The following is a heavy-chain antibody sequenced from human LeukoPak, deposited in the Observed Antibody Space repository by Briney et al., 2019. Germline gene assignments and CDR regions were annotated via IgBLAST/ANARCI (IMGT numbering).Heavy chain of an antibody. CDR2: IYYSGST. CDR1: GGSISSYY. D-gene: IGHD3-9*01. CDR3: ARSRDILTGYHFDY. J-gene: IGHJ4*02. V-gene: IGHV4-59*01. Sequence: SETLSLTCTVSGGSISSYYWSWIRQPPGKGLEWIGYIYYSGSTKYNPSLKSRVTISVDTSKNQFSLKLSSVTAADTAVYYCARSRDILTGYHFDYWGQGTLVTVSS.